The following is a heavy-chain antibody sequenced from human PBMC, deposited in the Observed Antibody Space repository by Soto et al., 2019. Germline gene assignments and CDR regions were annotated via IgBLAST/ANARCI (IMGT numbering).Heavy chain of an antibody. CDR1: GGSFSGYY. D-gene: IGHD3-3*01. CDR2: INHSGST. CDR3: ARGSGYYDFWSGYRRSYYMDV. J-gene: IGHJ6*03. V-gene: IGHV4-34*01. Sequence: SETLSLTCAVYGGSFSGYYWGWISQPPGKGLEWIGEINHSGSTNYNPSLKSRVTISVDTSKNQFSLKLSSVTAADTAVYYCARGSGYYDFWSGYRRSYYMDVWGKGTTVTVSS.